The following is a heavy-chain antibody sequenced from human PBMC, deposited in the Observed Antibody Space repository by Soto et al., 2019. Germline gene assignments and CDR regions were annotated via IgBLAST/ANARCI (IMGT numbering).Heavy chain of an antibody. CDR2: IYASGSP. Sequence: SETLSLTCTISGGSISVYYWSWVRRPPGHELEWIGYIYASGSPYYNPSLRSRVTISADTSKNQISLKLTSPTAADTAVYYCARGVGSSPPRYWGRGTLVTVSS. D-gene: IGHD1-26*01. CDR1: GGSISVYY. J-gene: IGHJ4*02. CDR3: ARGVGSSPPRY. V-gene: IGHV4-59*01.